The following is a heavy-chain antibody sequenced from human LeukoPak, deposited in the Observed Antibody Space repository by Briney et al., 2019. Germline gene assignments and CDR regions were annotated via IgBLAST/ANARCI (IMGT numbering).Heavy chain of an antibody. CDR3: ARERRSVVPAATRYFDL. D-gene: IGHD2-2*01. CDR1: GYTFTGNY. V-gene: IGHV1-2*06. CDR2: INPNSGGT. J-gene: IGHJ2*01. Sequence: ASVKVSCKXSGYTFTGNYMHWVRQAPRQGLEWMGRINPNSGGTNYAQKFQGRVTMTRDTSISTAYMELSRLRSDDTAVYYCARERRSVVPAATRYFDLWGRGTLVTVSS.